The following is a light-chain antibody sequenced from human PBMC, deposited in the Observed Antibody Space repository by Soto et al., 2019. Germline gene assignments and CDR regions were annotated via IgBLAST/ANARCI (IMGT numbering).Light chain of an antibody. CDR1: QSISSW. J-gene: IGKJ1*01. CDR2: KAS. CDR3: QQYSNYPWT. Sequence: DIQMTQSPSTLSASVGDRVTITCRASQSISSWLAWYQQKPGKAPNLLIYKASTLKSGVPSRISGSGSGREFTLTISNLQSVDFATYYCQQYSNYPWTFGQGTKVEI. V-gene: IGKV1-5*03.